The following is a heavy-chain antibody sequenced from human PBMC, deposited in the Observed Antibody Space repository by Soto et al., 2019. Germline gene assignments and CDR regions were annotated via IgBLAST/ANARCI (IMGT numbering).Heavy chain of an antibody. Sequence: GESLKISCQASGYSFTSYWIAWVRQMPGKGPEYMGIIYPDDSDARYSPSFQGQVTISADKSISTAYLQWNSLKASDTAMYYCARLLNSATVTDPDYWGQGTLVTVSS. V-gene: IGHV5-51*01. CDR3: ARLLNSATVTDPDY. D-gene: IGHD4-17*01. J-gene: IGHJ4*02. CDR1: GYSFTSYW. CDR2: IYPDDSDA.